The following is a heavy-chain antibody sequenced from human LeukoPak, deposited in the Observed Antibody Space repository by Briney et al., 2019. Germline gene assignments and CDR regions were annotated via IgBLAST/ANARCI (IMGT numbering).Heavy chain of an antibody. Sequence: PSQTLSLTCAISEDSVSSKSAAWNWIRQSPSRNLEWLGRTYYRSKWYNAYAISVKSRITINPDTSKNQFSLQLNSVTPEDTAVYYCARDYYYGMDVWGQGTTVTVSS. CDR1: EDSVSSKSAA. CDR3: ARDYYYGMDV. CDR2: TYYRSKWYN. J-gene: IGHJ6*02. V-gene: IGHV6-1*01.